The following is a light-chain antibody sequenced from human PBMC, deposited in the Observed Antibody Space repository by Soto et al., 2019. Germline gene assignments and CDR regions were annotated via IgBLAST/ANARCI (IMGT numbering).Light chain of an antibody. V-gene: IGLV2-23*01. CDR1: SSDIGTYDF. Sequence: QSALTQPASVSGSPGQSITISCTGTSSDIGTYDFVSWYQQHPGKAPKLIIYEATKRPSGVSNRFSGSKSGNTASLTISGLQHEDEADYSCCSYSGGDILVFGGGTKLTVL. CDR3: CSYSGGDILV. J-gene: IGLJ3*02. CDR2: EAT.